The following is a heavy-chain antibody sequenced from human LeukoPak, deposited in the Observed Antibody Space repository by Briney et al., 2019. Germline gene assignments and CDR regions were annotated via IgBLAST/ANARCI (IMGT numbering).Heavy chain of an antibody. V-gene: IGHV4-30-4*08. D-gene: IGHD3-16*01. J-gene: IGHJ3*02. CDR2: IYYSGST. CDR3: ARDHEVRLGEPGAFDI. Sequence: SQTLSLTCTVSGGSISSGDYYWSWIRQPPGKGLEWIGYIYYSGSTYYNPSLKSRVTISVDTSKNQFSLKLSSVTAADTAVYYCARDHEVRLGEPGAFDIWGQGTVVTVSS. CDR1: GGSISSGDYY.